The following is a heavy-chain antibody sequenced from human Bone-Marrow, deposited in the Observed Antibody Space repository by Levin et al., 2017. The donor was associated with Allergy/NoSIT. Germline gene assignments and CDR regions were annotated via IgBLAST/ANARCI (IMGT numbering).Heavy chain of an antibody. CDR3: ASDVMRGTFYH. Sequence: PSETLSLTCTVSGGSFRSYYWSWIRQSPGKGLEWIGDIYHSGSTNYNPSLRSRVTISVDTSKNQFSLKVKSVTAADSAVYYCASDVMRGTFYHWNQGTLVTVSS. D-gene: IGHD1-1*01. V-gene: IGHV4-59*01. CDR1: GGSFRSYY. J-gene: IGHJ4*02. CDR2: IYHSGST.